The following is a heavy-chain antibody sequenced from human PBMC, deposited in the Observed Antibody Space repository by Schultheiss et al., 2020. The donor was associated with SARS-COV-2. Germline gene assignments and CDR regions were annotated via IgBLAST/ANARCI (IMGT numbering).Heavy chain of an antibody. CDR1: GGTFSSYA. Sequence: SVKVSCKASGGTFSSYAISWVRQAPGQGLEWMGGIIPIFGTANYAQKFQGRVTITADESTSIAYMELSSLRSEDTAVYYCARDRYDFWSGYVSYWYFDLWGRGTLVTVSS. D-gene: IGHD3-3*01. CDR3: ARDRYDFWSGYVSYWYFDL. V-gene: IGHV1-69*13. CDR2: IIPIFGTA. J-gene: IGHJ2*01.